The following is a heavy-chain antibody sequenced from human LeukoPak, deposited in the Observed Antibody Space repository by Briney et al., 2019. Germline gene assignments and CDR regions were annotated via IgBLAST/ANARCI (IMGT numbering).Heavy chain of an antibody. J-gene: IGHJ5*01. CDR2: ISSSSSTI. CDR1: GFTFSSYS. D-gene: IGHD1-26*01. Sequence: GGSLRLSCAASGFTFSSYSMNWVRQAPGKGLEWVSYISSSSSTIYYADSVKGRFTISRDNAKNSLYLQMNSLRAEDTAVYYCARGDVGSVGAYDSWGQGTLVTVSS. CDR3: ARGDVGSVGAYDS. V-gene: IGHV3-48*04.